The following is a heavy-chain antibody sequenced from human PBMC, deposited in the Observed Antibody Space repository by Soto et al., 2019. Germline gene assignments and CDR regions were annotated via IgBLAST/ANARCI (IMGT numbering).Heavy chain of an antibody. V-gene: IGHV3-72*01. CDR3: AKDRTGSAYYFDY. CDR2: IRNNANGYTT. CDR1: GFTFSDHY. J-gene: IGHJ4*02. Sequence: GGSLRLSCAASGFTFSDHYMDWVRQAPGEGLEWVGRIRNNANGYTTEYAASVKARFTISTDDSKNSLYLQMNSLRAEDTALYYCAKDRTGSAYYFDYWGQGT. D-gene: IGHD3-16*01.